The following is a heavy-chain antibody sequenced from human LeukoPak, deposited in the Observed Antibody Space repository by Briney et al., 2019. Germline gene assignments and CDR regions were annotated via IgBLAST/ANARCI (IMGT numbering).Heavy chain of an antibody. V-gene: IGHV4-34*01. D-gene: IGHD6-13*01. Sequence: SETLSLTCAVYGGSFSGYYWSWIRQPPGKGLEWIGEINHSGSTNYNPSLKSRVTISVDTSKNQFSLKLSSVTAADTAVYYCARLTAPWSTQRIAAEVVLWGQGTLVTVSS. J-gene: IGHJ4*02. CDR2: INHSGST. CDR3: ARLTAPWSTQRIAAEVVL. CDR1: GGSFSGYY.